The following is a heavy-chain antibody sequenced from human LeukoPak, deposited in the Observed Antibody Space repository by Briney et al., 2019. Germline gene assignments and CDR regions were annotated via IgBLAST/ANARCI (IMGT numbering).Heavy chain of an antibody. V-gene: IGHV4-39*01. CDR1: GGSISGSTYY. CDR3: ATHHTNNYGSGQPFDY. D-gene: IGHD3-10*01. CDR2: IHYSGST. Sequence: PSETLSLTCTVSGGSISGSTYYWAWIRQTPGKGLEWIGSIHYSGSTNYNPSLKSGVTVSVDMSKNQFSLKVSSVTAADTAVYYCATHHTNNYGSGQPFDYWGQGTLVTVSS. J-gene: IGHJ4*02.